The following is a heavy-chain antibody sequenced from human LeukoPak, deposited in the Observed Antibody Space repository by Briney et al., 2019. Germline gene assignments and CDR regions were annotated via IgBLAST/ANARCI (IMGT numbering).Heavy chain of an antibody. CDR1: GYTFTGYY. Sequence: VASVKVSCKASGYTFTGYYMHWVRQAPGQGLEWMGWINPNGGGTNYAQKFQGRVTMTRDTSISTAYMELSRLRSDDTAVYYCARDIRTLYDFWSGQQDAFDIWGQGTMATVSS. J-gene: IGHJ3*02. V-gene: IGHV1-2*02. D-gene: IGHD3-3*01. CDR2: INPNGGGT. CDR3: ARDIRTLYDFWSGQQDAFDI.